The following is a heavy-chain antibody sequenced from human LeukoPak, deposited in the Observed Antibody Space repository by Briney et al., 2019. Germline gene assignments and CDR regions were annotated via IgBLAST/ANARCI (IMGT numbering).Heavy chain of an antibody. CDR1: GFTFDDYA. CDR3: ARGFRSVTTWGYFDY. CDR2: ISWNSGSI. J-gene: IGHJ4*02. V-gene: IGHV3-9*01. Sequence: GGSLRLSCAASGFTFDDYAMHWVRQAPGKGLEWVSGISWNSGSIGYADSVKGRFTISRDNSRNTLSLQMNSLRVDDTAVYYCARGFRSVTTWGYFDYWGQGALVTVSS. D-gene: IGHD4-17*01.